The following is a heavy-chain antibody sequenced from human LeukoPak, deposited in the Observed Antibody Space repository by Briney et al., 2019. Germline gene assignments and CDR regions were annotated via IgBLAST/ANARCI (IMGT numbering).Heavy chain of an antibody. CDR3: TRMTTGHDY. J-gene: IGHJ4*02. Sequence: SETLSLTCAVSGVSFNDYYWSWVRQPPGKGLEWIGEINHSGYTNDSPSLKSRVTMSFDTSRKQFSLNLRSVTVADTAVYYCTRMTTGHDYWGQGTLVTVSS. CDR1: GVSFNDYY. CDR2: INHSGYT. V-gene: IGHV4-34*01. D-gene: IGHD4-17*01.